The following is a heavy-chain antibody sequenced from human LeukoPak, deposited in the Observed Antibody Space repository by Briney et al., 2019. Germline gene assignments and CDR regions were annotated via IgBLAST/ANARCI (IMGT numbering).Heavy chain of an antibody. CDR3: ARGGGNEFDY. D-gene: IGHD4-23*01. Sequence: PSETLSLTCTVSGGSVSSHYWSWIRQPPGKGLEWIGYIYYSGGTNYNPSLKSRVTISLDTSKNQFSLKLSPVTAADTAVYYCARGGGNEFDYWGQGTLVAVSS. CDR1: GGSVSSHY. J-gene: IGHJ4*02. CDR2: IYYSGGT. V-gene: IGHV4-59*02.